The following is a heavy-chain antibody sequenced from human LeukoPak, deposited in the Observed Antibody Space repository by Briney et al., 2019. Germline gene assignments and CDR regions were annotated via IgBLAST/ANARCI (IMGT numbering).Heavy chain of an antibody. V-gene: IGHV1-2*02. CDR3: ASTARGGYEYYFDY. CDR1: GYTXIGYY. CDR2: INPNSGGT. J-gene: IGHJ4*02. D-gene: IGHD5-12*01. Sequence: ASVKVSCKASGYTXIGYYMHWVRQAPGQGLEWMGWINPNSGGTNYAQKFQGRVTMTRDTSTSTVYMELSSLRSEDTAVYYCASTARGGYEYYFDYWGQGTLVTVSS.